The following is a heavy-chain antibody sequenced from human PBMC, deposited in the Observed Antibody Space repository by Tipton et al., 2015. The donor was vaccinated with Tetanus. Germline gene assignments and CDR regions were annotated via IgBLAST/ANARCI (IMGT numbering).Heavy chain of an antibody. CDR3: ARDLSGFLFGAFDL. CDR2: IYISGST. CDR1: GGSLSSRY. J-gene: IGHJ3*01. Sequence: TLSLTCNVSGGSLSSRYWSWIRQTAGKRLEWIGRIYISGSTDYNPSLKTRVSMSVGTSKNQFSLKLSSVTASDTAVYYCARDLSGFLFGAFDLWGQGIMVTVSS. V-gene: IGHV4-4*07. D-gene: IGHD3-22*01.